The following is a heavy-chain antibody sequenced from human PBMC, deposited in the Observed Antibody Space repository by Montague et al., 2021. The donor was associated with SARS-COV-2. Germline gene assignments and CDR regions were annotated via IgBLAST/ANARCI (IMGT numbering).Heavy chain of an antibody. CDR2: IYYSGST. V-gene: IGHV4-39*01. D-gene: IGHD5-12*01. CDR3: ARHGWGWLRLLRPFDY. J-gene: IGHJ4*02. Sequence: SETLSLTCTVSGGSISSSTYYWGWIRQPPGKGLEWIGSIYYSGSTYYNPSLKSRVTISVDTSKIQFSLKLSSVTAADTAVYYCARHGWGWLRLLRPFDYWGQGTLV. CDR1: GGSISSSTYY.